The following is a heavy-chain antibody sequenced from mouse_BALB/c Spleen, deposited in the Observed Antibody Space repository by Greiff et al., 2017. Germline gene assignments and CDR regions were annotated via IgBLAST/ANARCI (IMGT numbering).Heavy chain of an antibody. J-gene: IGHJ2*01. Sequence: EVQGVESGGGLVQPGGSRKLSCAASGFTFSSFGMHWVRQAPEKGLEWVAYISSGSSTIYYADTVKGRFTISRDNPKNTLFLQMTSLRSEDTAMYYCARHGSYYFDYWGQGTTLTVSS. CDR3: ARHGSYYFDY. V-gene: IGHV5-17*02. CDR1: GFTFSSFG. D-gene: IGHD2-2*01. CDR2: ISSGSSTI.